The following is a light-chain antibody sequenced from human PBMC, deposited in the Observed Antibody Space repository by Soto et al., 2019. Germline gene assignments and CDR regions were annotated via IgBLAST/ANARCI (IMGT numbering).Light chain of an antibody. CDR2: DAS. Sequence: ENVLTQSPGTLSLSPGERATLSCRASQSVGNNYLAWYKQKPGQPPRLLIFDASNRATGIPDRFSGSGSGADFTLTINSRDPDDFAVFYCQQYATPPLTFGQGTKVEVK. CDR3: QQYATPPLT. J-gene: IGKJ1*01. V-gene: IGKV3-20*01. CDR1: QSVGNNY.